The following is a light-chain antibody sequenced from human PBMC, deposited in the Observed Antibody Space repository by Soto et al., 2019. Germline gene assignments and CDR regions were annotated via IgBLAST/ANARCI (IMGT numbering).Light chain of an antibody. J-gene: IGLJ2*01. V-gene: IGLV2-14*01. CDR3: SSYTSSSTVVV. CDR2: EVS. Sequence: QSALTQPASVSGSPGQSITISCTGTSSDVGGYNYVSWYQQHPGKAPKLMIYEVSNRPSGVSNRFSGSKSGNTSSLTISGLQADDEADYYCSSYTSSSTVVVFGGGTQLTVL. CDR1: SSDVGGYNY.